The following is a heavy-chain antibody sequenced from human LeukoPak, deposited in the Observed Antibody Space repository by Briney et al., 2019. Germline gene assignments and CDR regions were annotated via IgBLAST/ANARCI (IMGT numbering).Heavy chain of an antibody. D-gene: IGHD1-7*01. Sequence: SETLSLTCAVYGGSFSGYYWSWIRQPPGKGLEWIGEINHGGSTNYNPSLKSRVTISVDTSKNQFSLKLSSVTAADTAVYYCADELNWGQGTLVTVSS. CDR1: GGSFSGYY. CDR2: INHGGST. J-gene: IGHJ4*02. V-gene: IGHV4-34*01. CDR3: ADELN.